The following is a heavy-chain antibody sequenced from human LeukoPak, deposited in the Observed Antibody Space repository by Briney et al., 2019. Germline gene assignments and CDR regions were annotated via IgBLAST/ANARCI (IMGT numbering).Heavy chain of an antibody. CDR1: GFTFSSYA. Sequence: GGSLRLSCAASGFTFSSYAMSWVRQAPGKGLEWVSAISGSGGSTYYADSVKGRFTISRDNSKNTLYLQMNSLRAEDTAVYYCAKEGDIVVVVAATAPNWFDPWGQGTLATVSS. V-gene: IGHV3-23*01. D-gene: IGHD2-15*01. CDR2: ISGSGGST. CDR3: AKEGDIVVVVAATAPNWFDP. J-gene: IGHJ5*02.